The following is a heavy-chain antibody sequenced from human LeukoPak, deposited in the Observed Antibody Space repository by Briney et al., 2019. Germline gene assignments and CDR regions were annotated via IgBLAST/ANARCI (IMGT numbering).Heavy chain of an antibody. CDR1: GFPFRSYW. CDR2: IKQDGSDK. D-gene: IGHD4-23*01. J-gene: IGHJ4*02. CDR3: ARKTVVGSYFDY. Sequence: GALELSFATPGFPFRSYWEKLGRPAPRKGPGGVANIKQDGSDKYYVDSVKGRFTISRDNAKNSLYLQINSPRAEDTAVYYCARKTVVGSYFDYWGQGTPVTVSS. V-gene: IGHV3-7*05.